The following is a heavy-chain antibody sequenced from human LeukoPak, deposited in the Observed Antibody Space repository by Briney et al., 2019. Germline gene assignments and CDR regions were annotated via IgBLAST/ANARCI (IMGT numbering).Heavy chain of an antibody. CDR3: AREVGGITIFGVVMRAFDY. D-gene: IGHD3-3*01. Sequence: ASVKVSCKAPGYTFTSYDINWVRQATGQGLEWMGWMNPNSGNTGYAQKFQGRVTMTRNTSISTAYMELSSLRSEDTAVYYCAREVGGITIFGVVMRAFDYWGQGTLVTVSS. J-gene: IGHJ4*02. CDR1: GYTFTSYD. V-gene: IGHV1-8*01. CDR2: MNPNSGNT.